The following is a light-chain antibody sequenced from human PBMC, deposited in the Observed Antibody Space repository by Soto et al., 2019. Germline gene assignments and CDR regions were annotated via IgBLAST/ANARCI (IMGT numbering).Light chain of an antibody. CDR1: SSDVGGYNY. Sequence: QSVLTQPASVSGSPGQSITISCTGTSSDVGGYNYVSWYQQHPGKAPKLIIYEVTHRPSGVSNRFSGSKSGNTASLTISGLQAEDEADYYCSSYTTSSTPVFGGGTKLTVL. V-gene: IGLV2-14*01. J-gene: IGLJ2*01. CDR2: EVT. CDR3: SSYTTSSTPV.